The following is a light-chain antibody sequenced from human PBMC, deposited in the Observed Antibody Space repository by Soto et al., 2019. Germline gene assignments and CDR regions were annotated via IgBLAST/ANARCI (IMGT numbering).Light chain of an antibody. CDR2: GAS. CDR1: QSVSSN. J-gene: IGKJ5*01. V-gene: IGKV3-15*01. CDR3: QQYDNWPPLT. Sequence: EIVMTQSPATLSVSPGERATLSCRASQSVSSNLAWYQQKPGQAPRLLIYGASTRAAGFPARLSGSGSGTEFSLTISSLQSEDFAVYYCQQYDNWPPLTFGQGTRLEIK.